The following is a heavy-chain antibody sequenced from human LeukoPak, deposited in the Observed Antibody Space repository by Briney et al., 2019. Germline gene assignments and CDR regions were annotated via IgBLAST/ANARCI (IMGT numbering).Heavy chain of an antibody. CDR2: IKQDRSEK. J-gene: IGHJ5*02. CDR3: ARDQDGPGATVDH. V-gene: IGHV3-7*01. D-gene: IGHD1-26*01. Sequence: GGSLSLSCAASGFTFTNYWMSWVRQAPGKGLELAANIKQDRSEKYYVDSVKGRFTISRDNAKNTLYLQMNSLRAEDTAVYYCARDQDGPGATVDHWGQGTLVTVSS. CDR1: GFTFTNYW.